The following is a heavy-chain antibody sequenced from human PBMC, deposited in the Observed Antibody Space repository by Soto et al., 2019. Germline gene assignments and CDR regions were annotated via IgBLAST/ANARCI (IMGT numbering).Heavy chain of an antibody. J-gene: IGHJ5*02. D-gene: IGHD4-17*01. CDR1: GYNFTHDW. V-gene: IGHV5-10-1*01. CDR3: ARPGRTTVTTFDP. CDR2: IDASDSYV. Sequence: PGESLKISCKGSGYNFTHDWINWVRQKPGKGLEWVGRIDASDSYVRYSPSLQGHVTLSVDNSISTAYLQWNSLKASDTAMYYCARPGRTTVTTFDPWGQGTLVTVSS.